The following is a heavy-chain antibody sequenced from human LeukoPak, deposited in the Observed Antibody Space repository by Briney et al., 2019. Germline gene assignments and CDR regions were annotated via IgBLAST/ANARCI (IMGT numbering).Heavy chain of an antibody. CDR2: IHYSGST. Sequence: PSETLSLTCTVSGGSISSGGYYWSWIRQHPGKGLEWIGYIHYSGSTYYNPSLKSRVTISVDTSKNQFSLKLSSVTAADTAVYYCARDPRRSTYYYDSSGSTAENAFDIWGQGTMVTVSS. J-gene: IGHJ3*02. CDR3: ARDPRRSTYYYDSSGSTAENAFDI. D-gene: IGHD3-22*01. V-gene: IGHV4-31*03. CDR1: GGSISSGGYY.